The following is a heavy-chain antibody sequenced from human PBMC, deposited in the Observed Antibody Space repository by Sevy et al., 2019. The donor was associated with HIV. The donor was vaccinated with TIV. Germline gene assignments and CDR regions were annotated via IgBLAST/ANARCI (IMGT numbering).Heavy chain of an antibody. CDR3: ARDQPRNSGFDY. CDR2: INHSGST. D-gene: IGHD1-26*01. V-gene: IGHV4-34*01. CDR1: GGSFSGYY. J-gene: IGHJ4*02. Sequence: SETLSLTCAVYGGSFSGYYWSWIRQPPGKGLEWIGEINHSGSTNYNPSLKSRVTISVDTSKNQFSLKLSSVTAADTAVYYCARDQPRNSGFDYWGQGTLVTVSS.